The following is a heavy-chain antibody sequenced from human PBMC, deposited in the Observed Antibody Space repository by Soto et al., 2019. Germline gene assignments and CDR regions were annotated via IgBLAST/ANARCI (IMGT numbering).Heavy chain of an antibody. CDR2: ISWNSGSI. D-gene: IGHD3-3*01. Sequence: GGSLRLSCAASGFTFDDYAMHWVRQAPGKGLEWVSGISWNSGSIGYADSVKGRFTISRDNAKNSLYLQMNSLRAEDTALYYCAKARSADYDFWSGYYFWRAFDIWGQGTMVTVSS. CDR3: AKARSADYDFWSGYYFWRAFDI. V-gene: IGHV3-9*01. CDR1: GFTFDDYA. J-gene: IGHJ3*02.